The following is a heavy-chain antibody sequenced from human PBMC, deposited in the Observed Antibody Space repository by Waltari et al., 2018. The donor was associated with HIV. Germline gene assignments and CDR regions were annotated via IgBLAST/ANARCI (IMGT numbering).Heavy chain of an antibody. CDR1: GGSLTRGGYS. CDR3: ARDRLSVTTRGGYYYGLDV. V-gene: IGHV4-30-2*01. CDR2: ISQSGTT. J-gene: IGHJ6*02. Sequence: QLQLQESGPGLVKPSQTLSLPCAVSGGSLTRGGYSGPWIRQPPGKGLEWIGYISQSGTTYYNPSLQSRVTISLDRSKNQFSLKLRSVTAADTAVYYCARDRLSVTTRGGYYYGLDVWGQGTTVTVSS. D-gene: IGHD4-17*01.